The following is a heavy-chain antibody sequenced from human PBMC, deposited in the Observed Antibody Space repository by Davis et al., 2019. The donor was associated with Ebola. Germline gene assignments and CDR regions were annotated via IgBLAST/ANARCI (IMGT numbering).Heavy chain of an antibody. V-gene: IGHV1-69*06. J-gene: IGHJ6*02. D-gene: IGHD6-19*01. CDR1: GGTFSSYA. CDR2: IIPIFGTA. CDR3: ARGGIAVAGPGMDV. Sequence: SVKVSCKASGGTFSSYAISWVRQAPGQGLEWMGGIIPIFGTANYAQKFQGRVTITADKSTSTAYMELSSLRSEDTAVYYCARGGIAVAGPGMDVWGQGTTVTVSS.